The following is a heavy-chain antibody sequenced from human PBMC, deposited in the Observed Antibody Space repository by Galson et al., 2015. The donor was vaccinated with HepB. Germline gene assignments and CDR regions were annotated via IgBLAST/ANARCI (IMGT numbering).Heavy chain of an antibody. CDR3: ARGVAGLNFDY. CDR2: ISGNNGHT. J-gene: IGHJ4*02. Sequence: SVKVSCKASGYTFNNYNITWARQAPGQGLEWMGWISGNNGHTNFTQTYQGRLTMTTHTSTATAYLELRSLRSDDTALYYCARGVAGLNFDYWGQGTLVTVSS. V-gene: IGHV1-18*04. CDR1: GYTFNNYN. D-gene: IGHD6-19*01.